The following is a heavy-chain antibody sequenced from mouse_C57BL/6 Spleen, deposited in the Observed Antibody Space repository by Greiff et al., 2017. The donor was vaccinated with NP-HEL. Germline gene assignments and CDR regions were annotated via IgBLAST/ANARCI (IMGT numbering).Heavy chain of an antibody. Sequence: EVKLQESGPGLVKPSQSLSLTCSVTGYSITSGYYWNWIRQFPGNKLEWMGYISYDGSNNYNPSLKNRISITRDTSKNQFFLKLNSVTTEDTATYYCAREWDGNYELAWFAYWGQGTLVTVSA. CDR1: GYSITSGYY. CDR3: AREWDGNYELAWFAY. J-gene: IGHJ3*01. V-gene: IGHV3-6*01. D-gene: IGHD2-1*01. CDR2: ISYDGSN.